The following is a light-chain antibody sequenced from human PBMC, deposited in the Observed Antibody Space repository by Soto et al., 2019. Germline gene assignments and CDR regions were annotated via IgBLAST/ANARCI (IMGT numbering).Light chain of an antibody. CDR2: DAS. Sequence: EIVLTQSPATLSLSPGERATLSCRASQSVSSYLAWCQQKPGQAPRLLIYDASNRATGIPARFSGSGSGTDFTLTISSLEPEVFAVYYWQQRSTGPPGVTFGQGTRRGIK. CDR1: QSVSSY. J-gene: IGKJ5*01. V-gene: IGKV3-11*01. CDR3: QQRSTGPPGVT.